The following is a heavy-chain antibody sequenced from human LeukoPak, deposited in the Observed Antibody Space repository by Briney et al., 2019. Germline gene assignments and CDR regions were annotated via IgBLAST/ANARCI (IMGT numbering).Heavy chain of an antibody. V-gene: IGHV4-34*01. D-gene: IGHD6-19*01. Sequence: PSETLSLTCAVYGGSFSGYYWSWIRQPPGKGLEWIGEINHSGSTNCNPSLKSRVTISVDTSKNQFSLKLSSVTAADTAVYYCARDHSSGWYDDYYYYYGMGVWGQGTTVTVSS. CDR1: GGSFSGYY. CDR2: INHSGST. CDR3: ARDHSSGWYDDYYYYYGMGV. J-gene: IGHJ6*02.